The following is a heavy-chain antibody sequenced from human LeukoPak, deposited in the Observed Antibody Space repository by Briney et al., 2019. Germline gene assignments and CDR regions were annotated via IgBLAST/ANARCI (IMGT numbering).Heavy chain of an antibody. CDR3: ARHPGYSSGLY. D-gene: IGHD6-19*01. CDR1: GGSISSSSYY. V-gene: IGHV4-39*01. J-gene: IGHJ4*02. Sequence: PSETLSLTCTLSGGSISSSSYYWGWIRQPPGKGLEYIASIYYSGSTYYNPSLKSRVTISVDTSKNQFSLKLSSVTAADTAVYYCARHPGYSSGLYWGQGTLVTVSS. CDR2: IYYSGST.